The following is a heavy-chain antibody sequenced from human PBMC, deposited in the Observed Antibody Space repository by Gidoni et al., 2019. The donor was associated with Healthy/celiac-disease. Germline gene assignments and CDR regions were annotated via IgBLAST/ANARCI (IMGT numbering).Heavy chain of an antibody. D-gene: IGHD7-27*01. CDR2: IWYDGSNK. V-gene: IGHV3-33*01. J-gene: IGHJ6*02. CDR3: ARDCWGSNYYYYYGMDV. Sequence: QVQLVESGGGVVQHGRSLRLSCAASGFTFSSYGMHWVRQAPGKGLEWVAVIWYDGSNKYYADSVKGRFTISRDNSKNTLYLQMNSLRAEDTAVYYCARDCWGSNYYYYYGMDVWGQGTTVTVSS. CDR1: GFTFSSYG.